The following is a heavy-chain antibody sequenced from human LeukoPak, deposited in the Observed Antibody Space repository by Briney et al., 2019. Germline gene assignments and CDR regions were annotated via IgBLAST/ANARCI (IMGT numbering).Heavy chain of an antibody. Sequence: GGSLRLSCAASGFTFSSYWMSWVRQAPGKGLEWVANIKQDGSEKHYVDSVKGRFTISRDNAKKSLFLHMNSLRVEDTAVYYCERGSEYTSSTNYYFDYWGQGTLVTVSS. CDR2: IKQDGSEK. V-gene: IGHV3-7*01. CDR3: ERGSEYTSSTNYYFDY. D-gene: IGHD6-6*01. J-gene: IGHJ4*02. CDR1: GFTFSSYW.